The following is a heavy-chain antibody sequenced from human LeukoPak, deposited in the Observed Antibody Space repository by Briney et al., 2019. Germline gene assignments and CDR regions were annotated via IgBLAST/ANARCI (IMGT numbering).Heavy chain of an antibody. CDR2: INPNSGGT. D-gene: IGHD2-15*01. Sequence: ASVKVSCKASGYTFTGYYMHWVRQAPGQGLEWMGWINPNSGGTNYAQKFQGRVTMTRDTSISTAYMELSRLRSDDTAVYYCGRGGVVLVATRHWSAPGGQGPLVTVS. CDR1: GYTFTGYY. V-gene: IGHV1-2*02. CDR3: GRGGVVLVATRHWSAP. J-gene: IGHJ5*02.